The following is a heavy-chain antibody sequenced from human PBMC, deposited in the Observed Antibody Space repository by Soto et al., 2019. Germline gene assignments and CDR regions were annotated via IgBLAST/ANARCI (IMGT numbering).Heavy chain of an antibody. CDR2: ISSSSTYI. CDR1: GFTFSSYS. J-gene: IGHJ4*02. Sequence: GSLRLSCAASGFTFSSYSMNWVRQAPGKGLEWVSSISSSSTYIYYADSLKGRFTISRDNAKNSLYLQMNSLRAEDTAVYSCARLNSSGYYYLDYWGQGTLVTVYS. D-gene: IGHD3-22*01. CDR3: ARLNSSGYYYLDY. V-gene: IGHV3-21*01.